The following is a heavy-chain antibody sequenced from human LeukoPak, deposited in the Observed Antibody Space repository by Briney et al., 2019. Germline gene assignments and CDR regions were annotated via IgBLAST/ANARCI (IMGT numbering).Heavy chain of an antibody. CDR3: AREGSIPEYDSSPFFDY. D-gene: IGHD6-6*01. J-gene: IGHJ4*02. V-gene: IGHV3-30*05. Sequence: GGSLRLSCAASGFAFNNFGMHWVRQAPGKGREWVAVISFDGANKHYADSVRGRFSSSRDNSKNTLYLQMNSLTTEHKAVYYCAREGSIPEYDSSPFFDYWGQGKLVTVSS. CDR1: GFAFNNFG. CDR2: ISFDGANK.